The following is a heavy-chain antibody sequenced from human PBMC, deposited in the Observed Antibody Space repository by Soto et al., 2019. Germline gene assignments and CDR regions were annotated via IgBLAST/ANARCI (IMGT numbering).Heavy chain of an antibody. CDR3: ARDLSYDILTGYYGPQNWFDP. CDR2: INPNSGGT. D-gene: IGHD3-9*01. V-gene: IGHV1-2*04. J-gene: IGHJ5*02. Sequence: GASVKVSCKASGYTFTVYYMHWVRQAPGQGLEWMGWINPNSGGTNYAQKFQGWVTMTRDTSISTAYMELSRLRSDDTAVYYCARDLSYDILTGYYGPQNWFDPWGQGTLVTVSS. CDR1: GYTFTVYY.